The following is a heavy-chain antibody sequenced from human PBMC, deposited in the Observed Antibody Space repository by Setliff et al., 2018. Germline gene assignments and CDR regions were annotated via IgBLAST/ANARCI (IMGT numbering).Heavy chain of an antibody. V-gene: IGHV3-23*01. D-gene: IGHD5-12*01. Sequence: GGSLRLSCASSGSFFSDFNMNWVRQAPGKGLEWVSGISRSGGNTYFAASVKSRFIISRDNSRNTVYLQMNSLRVEDTAVYFCAREGATVDFWGQGTLVTVSS. J-gene: IGHJ4*02. CDR3: AREGATVDF. CDR1: GSFFSDFN. CDR2: ISRSGGNT.